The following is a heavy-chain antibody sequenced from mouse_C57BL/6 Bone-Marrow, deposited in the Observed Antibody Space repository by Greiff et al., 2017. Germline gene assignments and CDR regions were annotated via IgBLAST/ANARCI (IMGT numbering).Heavy chain of an antibody. Sequence: DVKLVESGGGLVQPGGSMKLSCVASGFTFSNYWMNWVRQSPEKGLEWVAQIRLKSDNYATHYAESVKGRFTISRDDSKSSVYLQMNNLRAEDTGIYYGTVAYYYGSGTGYAMDYWGQGTSVTVSA. CDR1: GFTFSNYW. CDR3: TVAYYYGSGTGYAMDY. D-gene: IGHD1-1*01. CDR2: IRLKSDNYAT. V-gene: IGHV6-3*01. J-gene: IGHJ4*01.